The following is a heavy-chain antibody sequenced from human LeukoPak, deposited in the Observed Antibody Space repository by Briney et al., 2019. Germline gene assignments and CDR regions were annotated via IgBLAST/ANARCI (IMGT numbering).Heavy chain of an antibody. CDR3: ARDDKPYIYGMDV. J-gene: IGHJ6*02. CDR2: IIPIFGTA. V-gene: IGHV1-69*13. D-gene: IGHD1-14*01. Sequence: SVKVSCKASGGTFSSYAISWVRQAPGQGLEWMGGIIPIFGTANYAQKFQGRVTITADESTSTAYMELSSLRSEDTAVYYCARDDKPYIYGMDVWGQGTTVTVSS. CDR1: GGTFSSYA.